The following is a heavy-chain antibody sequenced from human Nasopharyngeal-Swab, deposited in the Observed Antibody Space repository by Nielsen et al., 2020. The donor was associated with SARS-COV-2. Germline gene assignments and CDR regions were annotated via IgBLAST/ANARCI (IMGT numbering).Heavy chain of an antibody. CDR2: ISAYNGNT. J-gene: IGHJ3*02. V-gene: IGHV1-18*01. Sequence: ASVKVPCKASGYTFTSYGISWVRQAPGQGLEWMGWISAYNGNTNYAQKLQGRVTMTTDTSTSTAYMELRSLRSDDTAVYYCARLVLTGFLEGDAFDIWGQGTMVTVSS. CDR3: ARLVLTGFLEGDAFDI. CDR1: GYTFTSYG. D-gene: IGHD3-3*01.